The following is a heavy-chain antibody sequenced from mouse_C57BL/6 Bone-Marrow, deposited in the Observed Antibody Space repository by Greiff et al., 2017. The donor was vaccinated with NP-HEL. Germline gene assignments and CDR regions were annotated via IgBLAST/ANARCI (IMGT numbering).Heavy chain of an antibody. CDR1: GYTFTDYY. V-gene: IGHV1-19*01. Sequence: VQLQQSGPVLVKPGASVKMSCKASGYTFTDYYMNWVKQSHGKSLEWIGVINPYNGGTSYNQKFKGKATLTVDKSSSTAYMELNSLTPEDSAVYYCARWGYGSSYGTMDYWGQGTSVTVSS. J-gene: IGHJ4*01. CDR2: INPYNGGT. D-gene: IGHD1-1*01. CDR3: ARWGYGSSYGTMDY.